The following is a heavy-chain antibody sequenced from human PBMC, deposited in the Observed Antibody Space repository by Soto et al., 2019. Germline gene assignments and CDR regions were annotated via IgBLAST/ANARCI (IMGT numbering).Heavy chain of an antibody. CDR1: GGTFSSYA. CDR2: IIPIFGTA. V-gene: IGHV1-69*13. CDR3: ARGVEYSSSSGYYYYGMDV. J-gene: IGHJ6*02. Sequence: SVKVSCKASGGTFSSYAISWVRQAPGQGLEWVGGIIPIFGTANYAQKFQGRVTITADESTSTAYMELSSLRSEDTAVYYCARGVEYSSSSGYYYYGMDVWGQGTTVTVSS. D-gene: IGHD6-6*01.